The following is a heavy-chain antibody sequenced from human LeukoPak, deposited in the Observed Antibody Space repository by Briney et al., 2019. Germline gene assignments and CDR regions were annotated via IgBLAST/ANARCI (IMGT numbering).Heavy chain of an antibody. CDR1: GFTFSGYS. CDR3: AREGGSGLGY. J-gene: IGHJ4*02. V-gene: IGHV3-23*01. CDR2: ISPSGGTT. Sequence: GGSLRLSCAASGFTFSGYSMSWVRQPPGKGQDWVSAISPSGGTTYSADSVKGRFTISRDNAKNSLYLQMNSLRDEDTAVYYCAREGGSGLGYWGQGTLVTVSS. D-gene: IGHD6-19*01.